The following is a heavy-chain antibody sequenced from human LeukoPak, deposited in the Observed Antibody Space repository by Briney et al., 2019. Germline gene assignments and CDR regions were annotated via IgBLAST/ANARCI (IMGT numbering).Heavy chain of an antibody. Sequence: PSETLSLTCAIYGGSFSGYSWTWIRQPPGKGLEWIGNIYYNGSTKYNSSLKSRVTISVDTSKNQFSLKLSSVTAADTAVYYCAVGYSYGFMDVWGKGTTVTVSS. CDR3: AVGYSYGFMDV. J-gene: IGHJ6*04. D-gene: IGHD5-18*01. V-gene: IGHV4-34*01. CDR2: IYYNGST. CDR1: GGSFSGYS.